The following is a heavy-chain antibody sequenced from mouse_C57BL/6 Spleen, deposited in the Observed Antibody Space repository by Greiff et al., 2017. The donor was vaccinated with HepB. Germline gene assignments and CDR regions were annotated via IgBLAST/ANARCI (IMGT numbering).Heavy chain of an antibody. D-gene: IGHD4-1*01. CDR2: INPSSGYT. J-gene: IGHJ2*01. CDR3: ARTLGRDYFDY. Sequence: VQRVESGAELARPGASVKMSCKASGYTFTSYTMHWVKQRPGQGLEWIGYINPSSGYTKYNQKFKDKATLTADKSSSTAYMQLSSLTSEDSAVYYCARTLGRDYFDYWGQGTTLTVSS. CDR1: GYTFTSYT. V-gene: IGHV1-4*01.